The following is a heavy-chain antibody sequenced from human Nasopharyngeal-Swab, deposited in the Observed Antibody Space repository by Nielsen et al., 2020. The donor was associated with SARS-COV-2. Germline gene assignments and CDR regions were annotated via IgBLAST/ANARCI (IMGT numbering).Heavy chain of an antibody. Sequence: LRLSCTVSGGSISSGGYYWIWIRQHPGKGLEWIGYIYYSGSTYYNPSLKSRVTISVDTSKNQFSLKLSSVTAADTAVYYCASVRRTIFGVVSSFDYWGQGTLVTVSS. J-gene: IGHJ4*02. CDR3: ASVRRTIFGVVSSFDY. V-gene: IGHV4-31*03. D-gene: IGHD3-3*01. CDR1: GGSISSGGYY. CDR2: IYYSGST.